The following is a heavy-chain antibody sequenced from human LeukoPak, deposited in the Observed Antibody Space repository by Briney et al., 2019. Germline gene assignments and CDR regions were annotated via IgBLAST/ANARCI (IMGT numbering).Heavy chain of an antibody. CDR1: GGSISSGGYY. J-gene: IGHJ3*02. CDR3: ARDWADCSGGSCYSRAFDI. CDR2: IYYSGST. D-gene: IGHD2-15*01. V-gene: IGHV4-31*03. Sequence: SSETLSLTCTVSGGSISSGGYYWSWIRQHPGKGLEWIGYIYYSGSTYYNPSLKSRVTISVDTSKIQFSLKLSSVTAADTAVYYCARDWADCSGGSCYSRAFDIWGQGTMVTVSS.